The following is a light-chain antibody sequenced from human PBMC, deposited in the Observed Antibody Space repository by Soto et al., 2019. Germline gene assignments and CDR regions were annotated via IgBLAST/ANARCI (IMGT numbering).Light chain of an antibody. Sequence: QSVLTQPPSASGTPGQRVTISCSGSSSNIGSNYVYWYQQLPGTAHKLLISRNNQRPSGVPDRFSGSKSGSSASLAISGLRSEDEADYYCAAWDDSLSGYVFGTGTKLTVL. V-gene: IGLV1-47*01. J-gene: IGLJ1*01. CDR3: AAWDDSLSGYV. CDR1: SSNIGSNY. CDR2: RNN.